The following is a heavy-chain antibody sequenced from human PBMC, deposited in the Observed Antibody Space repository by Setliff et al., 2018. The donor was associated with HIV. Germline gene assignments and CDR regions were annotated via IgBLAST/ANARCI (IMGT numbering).Heavy chain of an antibody. Sequence: GGSLRLSCAASGFTFSSYAMSWVRQAPGKGLAWVSAISGSGGSTYYADSVKGRFTISRDNSKNTLYLQMNSLRAEDTAVYYCATTLKIVVVVAATIFDYWGQGTLVTVSS. CDR1: GFTFSSYA. CDR3: ATTLKIVVVVAATIFDY. J-gene: IGHJ4*02. V-gene: IGHV3-23*01. D-gene: IGHD2-15*01. CDR2: ISGSGGST.